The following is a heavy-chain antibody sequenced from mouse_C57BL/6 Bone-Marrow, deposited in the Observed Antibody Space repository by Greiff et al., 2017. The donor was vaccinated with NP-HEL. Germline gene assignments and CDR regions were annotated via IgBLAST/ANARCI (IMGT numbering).Heavy chain of an antibody. CDR3: VRRRAYGSSYDAMDY. J-gene: IGHJ4*01. Sequence: EVHLVESGGGLVQPKGSLKLSCAASGFSFNTYAMNWVRQAPGKGLEWVARIRSKSNNYATYYADSVKDRFTISRDDSESMLYLQMNNLKTEDTAMYYCVRRRAYGSSYDAMDYWGQGTSVTVSS. D-gene: IGHD1-1*01. CDR2: IRSKSNNYAT. CDR1: GFSFNTYA. V-gene: IGHV10-1*01.